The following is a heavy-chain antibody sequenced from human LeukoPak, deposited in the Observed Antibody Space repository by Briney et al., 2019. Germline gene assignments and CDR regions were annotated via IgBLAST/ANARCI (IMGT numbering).Heavy chain of an antibody. CDR3: AICIAAAGTPGWFDP. V-gene: IGHV5-51*01. CDR2: IYSGDSDT. J-gene: IGHJ5*02. CDR1: GYSFTSYW. Sequence: GESLKISCKGSGYSFTSYWIGWVRQMPGKGLEWMGIIYSGDSDTRYSPSFQGQVTISADKSISTAYLQWSSLKASDTAMYYCAICIAAAGTPGWFDPWGQGTLVTVSS. D-gene: IGHD6-13*01.